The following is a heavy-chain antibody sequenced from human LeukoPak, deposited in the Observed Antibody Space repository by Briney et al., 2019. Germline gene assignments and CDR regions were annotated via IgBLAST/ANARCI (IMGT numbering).Heavy chain of an antibody. CDR3: ARGGNNWNYRAYFDY. D-gene: IGHD1-7*01. V-gene: IGHV3-33*01. Sequence: GGSLRLSCAASGFTFSNYGMHWLRQAPGKGLEWVAVIWYDGSNKHYADSVKGRFTTSRDNSKNMLYLQMNSLRAEDTAVYYCARGGNNWNYRAYFDYWGQGTLVTVSS. J-gene: IGHJ4*02. CDR2: IWYDGSNK. CDR1: GFTFSNYG.